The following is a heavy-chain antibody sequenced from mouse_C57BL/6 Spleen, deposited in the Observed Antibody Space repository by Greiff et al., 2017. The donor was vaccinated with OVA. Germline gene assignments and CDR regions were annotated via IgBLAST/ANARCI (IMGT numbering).Heavy chain of an antibody. V-gene: IGHV1-18*01. CDR2: INPNNGGT. D-gene: IGHD2-1*01. CDR3: ARNYGNYVDYFDY. J-gene: IGHJ2*01. CDR1: GYTFTDYN. Sequence: VQLQQSGPELVKPGASVKIPCKASGYTFTDYNMDWVKQSHGKSLEWIGDINPNNGGTIYNQKFKGKATLTVDKSSSTAYIELRSLTSEDTAVYYCARNYGNYVDYFDYWGQGTTLTVSS.